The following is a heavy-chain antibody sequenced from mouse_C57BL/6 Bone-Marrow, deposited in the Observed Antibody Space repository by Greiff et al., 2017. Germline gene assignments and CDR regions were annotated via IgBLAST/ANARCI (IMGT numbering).Heavy chain of an antibody. J-gene: IGHJ2*01. D-gene: IGHD1-3*01. CDR1: GYTFTDYY. CDR2: INPYNGGT. CDR3: ARDLYMSNPDY. Sequence: EVQLKESGPVLVKPGASVKMSCKASGYTFTDYYMNWVKQSHGKSLEWIGVINPYNGGTSYNQKFKGKATLTVDKSSSTAYMELNSLTSEDSAVYYCARDLYMSNPDYWGQGTTLTVSS. V-gene: IGHV1-19*01.